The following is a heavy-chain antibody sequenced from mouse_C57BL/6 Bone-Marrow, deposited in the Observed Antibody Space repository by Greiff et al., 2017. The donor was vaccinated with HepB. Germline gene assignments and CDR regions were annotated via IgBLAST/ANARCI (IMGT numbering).Heavy chain of an antibody. V-gene: IGHV1-54*01. CDR2: INPGSGGT. D-gene: IGHD1-1*01. CDR1: GYAFTNYL. Sequence: VQLQQSGAELVRPGTSVKVSCKASGYAFTNYLIEWVKQRPGQGLEWIGVINPGSGGTTYNEKFKGKATLTAAKSTSTAYMMLSSLTSEDSAVYCCARRCDGSSRAWFAYWGQGTLVTVSA. J-gene: IGHJ3*01. CDR3: ARRCDGSSRAWFAY.